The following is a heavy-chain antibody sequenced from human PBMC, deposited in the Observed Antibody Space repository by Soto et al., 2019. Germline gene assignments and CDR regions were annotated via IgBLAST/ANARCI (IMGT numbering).Heavy chain of an antibody. Sequence: GESLKISCRGSGYTFTDYWVVWVRQMPGKGLDWMVVIYPGDSITKYSPSFQGQLTLSADKSIATAYLQLSSPKASDTAVYYCARHQVGYFEQGVYYYGMDVWEQGPTVTVSS. V-gene: IGHV5-51*01. CDR2: IYPGDSIT. J-gene: IGHJ6*01. CDR3: ARHQVGYFEQGVYYYGMDV. CDR1: GYTFTDYW. D-gene: IGHD3-9*01.